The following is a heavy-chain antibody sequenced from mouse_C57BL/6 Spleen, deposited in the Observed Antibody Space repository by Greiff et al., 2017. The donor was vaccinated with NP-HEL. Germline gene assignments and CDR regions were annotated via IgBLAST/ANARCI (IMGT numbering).Heavy chain of an antibody. CDR3: AREFHYGSSYYFDY. Sequence: EVNVVESGGGLVKPGGSLKLSCAASGFTFSSYAMSWVRQTPEKRLEWVATISDGGSYTYYPDNVKGRFTISRDNAKNNLYLQMSHLKSEDTAMYYCAREFHYGSSYYFDYWGQGTTLTVSS. CDR2: ISDGGSYT. V-gene: IGHV5-4*01. J-gene: IGHJ2*01. CDR1: GFTFSSYA. D-gene: IGHD1-1*01.